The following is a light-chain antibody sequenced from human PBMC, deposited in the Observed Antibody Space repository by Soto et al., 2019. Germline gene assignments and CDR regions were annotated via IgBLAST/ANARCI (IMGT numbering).Light chain of an antibody. CDR1: QSVSIH. J-gene: IGKJ5*01. CDR3: QQYSNWPPIT. V-gene: IGKV3-15*01. Sequence: VMTQAPDTLSVSPGERATLSCRASQSVSIHLAWYQQKPGQAPRLLIYDTSTRATGIPARFSGSGSGTEFTLTISSLQSEDFAVYYCQQYSNWPPITFGQGTRLEI. CDR2: DTS.